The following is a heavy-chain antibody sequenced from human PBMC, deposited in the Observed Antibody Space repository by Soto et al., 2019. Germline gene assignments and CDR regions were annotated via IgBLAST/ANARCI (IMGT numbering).Heavy chain of an antibody. CDR2: IYHGGNI. CDR3: AGAHQYSGTWSFDY. CDR1: GGSVNTSDW. V-gene: IGHV4-4*02. Sequence: QVQLQESGPGLVQPSGTLSLTCAVSGGSVNTSDWWNWVRQPPGKGLEWIGEIYHGGNIYYNPSLKSRVTISLDKSKNQVSLKLSSVTAADTAVYYCAGAHQYSGTWSFDYWGQGALVTVSS. D-gene: IGHD1-26*01. J-gene: IGHJ4*02.